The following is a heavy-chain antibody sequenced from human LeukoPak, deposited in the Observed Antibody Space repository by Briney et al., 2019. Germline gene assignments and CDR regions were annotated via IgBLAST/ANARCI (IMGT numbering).Heavy chain of an antibody. CDR2: IYYSGST. Sequence: SETLSLTCTVSGGSMSSYYWSWIRQPPGKGLEWIGSIYYSGSTYYDPSLKSRVTISVDTSKNQFSLKLSSVSAADTAVYYCARHVDSSGWYRSYFDYWGQGTLVTVSS. D-gene: IGHD6-19*01. J-gene: IGHJ4*02. CDR3: ARHVDSSGWYRSYFDY. V-gene: IGHV4-39*01. CDR1: GGSMSSYY.